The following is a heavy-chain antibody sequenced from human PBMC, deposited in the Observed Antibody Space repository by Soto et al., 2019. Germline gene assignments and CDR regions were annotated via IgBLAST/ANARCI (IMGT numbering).Heavy chain of an antibody. J-gene: IGHJ5*02. V-gene: IGHV1-18*01. CDR2: ISAYNGNT. CDR1: GYTFTSYG. D-gene: IGHD6-19*01. Sequence: GASVKVSCKASGYTFTSYGISWVRQDPGQGPEWMGWISAYNGNTNYAQKLQGRVTMTTDTSTSTAYMELRSLRSDDTAVYYCARDPPRGAVAGTGGWFDPWGQGTLVTVSS. CDR3: ARDPPRGAVAGTGGWFDP.